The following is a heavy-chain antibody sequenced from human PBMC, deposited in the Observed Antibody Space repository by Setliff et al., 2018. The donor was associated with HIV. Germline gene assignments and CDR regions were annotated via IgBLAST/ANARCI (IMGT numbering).Heavy chain of an antibody. V-gene: IGHV4-61*02. J-gene: IGHJ4*02. Sequence: PSETLSLTCTVSGGSISSGSYYWNWIRQPAGKGLEWIGRWYTSGSTKHNPSLKSRVTISLDTSKNQFSLKLTSVTAADTAVYYCARYSPRGYTLTGPYWGQGTLVTVSS. CDR2: WYTSGST. CDR1: GGSISSGSYY. D-gene: IGHD6-25*01. CDR3: ARYSPRGYTLTGPY.